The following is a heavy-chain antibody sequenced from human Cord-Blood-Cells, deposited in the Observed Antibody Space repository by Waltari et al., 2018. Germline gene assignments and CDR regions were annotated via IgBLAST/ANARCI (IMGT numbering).Heavy chain of an antibody. V-gene: IGHV3-30-3*01. CDR2: ISYDGSNK. Sequence: QVQLVESGGGVVQPGRSLRLSCAASGFTFSSHAMHWVRQATGKGLEWVAVISYDGSNKYYADSVKGRFTISRDNSKNTLYLQMNSLRAEDTAVYYCARGSGDAFDIWGQGTMVTVSS. J-gene: IGHJ3*02. D-gene: IGHD7-27*01. CDR3: ARGSGDAFDI. CDR1: GFTFSSHA.